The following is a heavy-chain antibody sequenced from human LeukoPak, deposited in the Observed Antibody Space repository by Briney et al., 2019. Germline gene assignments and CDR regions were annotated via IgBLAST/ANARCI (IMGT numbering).Heavy chain of an antibody. CDR2: IYYSGST. J-gene: IGHJ4*02. CDR3: ARDITMVRGDTPASDY. CDR1: GGSISSYY. V-gene: IGHV4-59*01. Sequence: PSETLSLTCTVSGGSISSYYWSWIRQPPGKGLEWIGYIYYSGSTNYNPSLKSRVTISVDTSKNQFSLKLSSVTAADTAVYYCARDITMVRGDTPASDYWGQGTLVTVSS. D-gene: IGHD3-10*01.